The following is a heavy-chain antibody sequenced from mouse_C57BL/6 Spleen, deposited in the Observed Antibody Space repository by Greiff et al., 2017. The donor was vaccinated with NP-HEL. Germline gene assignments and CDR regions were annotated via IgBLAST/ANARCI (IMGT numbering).Heavy chain of an antibody. CDR1: GYTFTDYY. V-gene: IGHV1-76*01. J-gene: IGHJ1*03. CDR2: IYPGSGNT. D-gene: IGHD1-1*01. CDR3: ARRPNYYGSSYDFDV. Sequence: VQLQQSGAELVRPGASVKLSCKASGYTFTDYYINWVKQRPGQGLEWIARIYPGSGNTYYNEKFKGKATLTAEKSSSTAYMQLSSLTSEDSAVYFCARRPNYYGSSYDFDVWGTGTTVTVSS.